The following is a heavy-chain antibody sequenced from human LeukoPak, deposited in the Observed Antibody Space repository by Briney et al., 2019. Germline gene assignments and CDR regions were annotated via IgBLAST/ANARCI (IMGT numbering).Heavy chain of an antibody. CDR3: AKALVRGVISWFDP. Sequence: GSLRLSCAASGFTFSSYDMHWVRQATGKGLEWVSAISGSGGSTYYADSVKGRFTISRDNSKNTLYLQMNSLRAEDTAVYYCAKALVRGVISWFDPWGQGTLVTVSS. CDR2: ISGSGGST. CDR1: GFTFSSYD. D-gene: IGHD3-10*01. V-gene: IGHV3-23*01. J-gene: IGHJ5*02.